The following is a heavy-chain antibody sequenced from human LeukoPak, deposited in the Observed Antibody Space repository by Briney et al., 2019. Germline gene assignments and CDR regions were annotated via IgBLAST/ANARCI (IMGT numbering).Heavy chain of an antibody. J-gene: IGHJ4*02. CDR1: RFTLSSYW. CDR2: IKQDGNEK. D-gene: IGHD2-2*01. CDR3: AGDYQGHFEY. V-gene: IGHV3-7*05. Sequence: GGSLRLSCAASRFTLSSYWMSWVRQAPGKGLEWVANIKQDGNEKYYVDSVEGRFTISRDNAKNSLYLQMNSLRVEDTAVYYCAGDYQGHFEYWGQGTLVTVSS.